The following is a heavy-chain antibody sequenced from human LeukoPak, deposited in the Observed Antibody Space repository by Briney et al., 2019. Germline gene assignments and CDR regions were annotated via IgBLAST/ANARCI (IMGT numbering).Heavy chain of an antibody. CDR1: GGSISSNSYY. D-gene: IGHD3-22*01. CDR2: IYYSGST. Sequence: PSETLSLTCTVSGGSISSNSYYWGWIRQPPGKGLEWIGSIYYSGSTYYNPSLKSRVTISVDTSKNQFSLKLSSVTAADTAVYYCARDGVVVTFYWYFDLWGRGTLVTVSS. V-gene: IGHV4-39*07. J-gene: IGHJ2*01. CDR3: ARDGVVVTFYWYFDL.